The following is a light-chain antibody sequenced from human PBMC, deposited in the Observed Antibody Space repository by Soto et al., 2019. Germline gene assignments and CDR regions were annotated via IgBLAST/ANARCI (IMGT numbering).Light chain of an antibody. CDR1: QHISTY. CDR2: AAS. J-gene: IGKJ1*01. Sequence: DIQMTQSPSSLSASVGDRVTITCRAGQHISTYLNWYQQKPGKAPKLLIYAASSLQSGVPSTFSGSGSGTDFTITISSLQPEDFATYYCQQSYSTPRTFGQGTKVEIK. V-gene: IGKV1-39*01. CDR3: QQSYSTPRT.